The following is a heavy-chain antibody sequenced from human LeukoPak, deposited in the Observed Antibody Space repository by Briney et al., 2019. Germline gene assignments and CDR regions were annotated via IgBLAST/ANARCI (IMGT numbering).Heavy chain of an antibody. Sequence: SETLSLTCAVSGGSINSSNWWSWVRPPPGKGLEWIGEIYHSGSTNYNPSLKSRVTISVDTSKNQFSLKLSSVTAADTAVYYCARGLQSSSWALYYFDYWGQGTLVTVSS. V-gene: IGHV4-4*02. CDR2: IYHSGST. CDR1: GGSINSSNW. CDR3: ARGLQSSSWALYYFDY. J-gene: IGHJ4*02. D-gene: IGHD6-13*01.